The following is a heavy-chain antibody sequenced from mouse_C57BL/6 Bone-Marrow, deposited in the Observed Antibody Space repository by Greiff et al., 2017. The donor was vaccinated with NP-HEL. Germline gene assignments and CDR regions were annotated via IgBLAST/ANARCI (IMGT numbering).Heavy chain of an antibody. J-gene: IGHJ1*03. CDR3: ARSSNYYWYFDV. CDR1: GYTFTSYW. V-gene: IGHV1-55*01. D-gene: IGHD2-5*01. CDR2: IYPGSGST. Sequence: VQLQQPGAELVKPGASVKMSCKASGYTFTSYWITWVKQRPGQGLEWIGDIYPGSGSTNYNEKFKSKATLTVDTSSSTAYMQRSSLTSEDSAVYYCARSSNYYWYFDVWGTGTTVTVSS.